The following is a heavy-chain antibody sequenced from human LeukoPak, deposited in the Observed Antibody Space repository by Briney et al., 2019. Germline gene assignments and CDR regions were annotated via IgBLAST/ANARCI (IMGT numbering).Heavy chain of an antibody. Sequence: SVKVSCKASGGTFSSYAISWVRQAPGQGLEWMGGIIPIFGTANYAQKFQGRVTITADESTSTAYMELSSLGSEDTAVYYCARKVQLERRGTDYYGMDVWGKGTTVTVSS. D-gene: IGHD1-1*01. CDR3: ARKVQLERRGTDYYGMDV. CDR1: GGTFSSYA. V-gene: IGHV1-69*01. CDR2: IIPIFGTA. J-gene: IGHJ6*04.